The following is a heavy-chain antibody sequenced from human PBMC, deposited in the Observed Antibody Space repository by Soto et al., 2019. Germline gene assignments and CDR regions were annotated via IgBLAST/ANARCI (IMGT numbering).Heavy chain of an antibody. Sequence: ASVKVSCKASGYTFTSYDINWVRQATGQGLEWMGWMNPNSGNTGYAQKFQGRVTMTRNTSISTAYMELSSLRSEDTAVYYCARGDDFWPLGGRFDYYYYYMDVWGKGTTVTVSS. CDR3: ARGDDFWPLGGRFDYYYYYMDV. CDR2: MNPNSGNT. J-gene: IGHJ6*03. D-gene: IGHD3-3*01. CDR1: GYTFTSYD. V-gene: IGHV1-8*01.